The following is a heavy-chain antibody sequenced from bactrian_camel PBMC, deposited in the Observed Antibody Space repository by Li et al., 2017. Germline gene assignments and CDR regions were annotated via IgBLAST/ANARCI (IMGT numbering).Heavy chain of an antibody. CDR1: GFTFSSVY. Sequence: DVQLVESGGSLVQPGGSLRLSCAASGFTFSSVYASWARQHPGKGLEWVSAISAGVDTTYYADSVKGRFTISRDNAKNTVYLQMNGLKPEDTAVYYCVRHVAGADDYWGQGTQVTVS. CDR2: ISAGVDTT. J-gene: IGHJ4*01. V-gene: IGHV3S40*01. CDR3: VRHVAGADDY.